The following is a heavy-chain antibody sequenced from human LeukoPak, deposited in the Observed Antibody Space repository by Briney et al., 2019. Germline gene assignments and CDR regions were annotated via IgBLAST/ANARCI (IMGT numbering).Heavy chain of an antibody. Sequence: PSETLSLTCTVSGGSISTYYWSWIRQPPGKGLEWIGHVSYSGKTKYNPSLKSRVTISVDTSKNQFSLKLSSVTAADTAVYYCARDLNIAVAGTDAFDIWGQGTMVTVSS. V-gene: IGHV4-59*12. J-gene: IGHJ3*02. CDR2: VSYSGKT. CDR3: ARDLNIAVAGTDAFDI. D-gene: IGHD6-19*01. CDR1: GGSISTYY.